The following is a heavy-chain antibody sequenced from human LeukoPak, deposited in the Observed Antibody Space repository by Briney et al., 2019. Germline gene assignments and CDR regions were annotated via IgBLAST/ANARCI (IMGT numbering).Heavy chain of an antibody. J-gene: IGHJ5*02. D-gene: IGHD5-18*01. Sequence: AGESLQISCKGSGYSFTSYWIGWVRQTPGKGLEWMGVIYPGDSRTRYNPSFEGQVTISADKSINTAYLQWSSLKASDTAMYYCACREFYSPWPGPWGQGTLVTVSS. V-gene: IGHV5-51*01. CDR2: IYPGDSRT. CDR3: ACREFYSPWPGP. CDR1: GYSFTSYW.